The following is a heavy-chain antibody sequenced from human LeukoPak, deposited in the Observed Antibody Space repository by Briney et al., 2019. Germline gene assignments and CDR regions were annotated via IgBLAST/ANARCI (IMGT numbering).Heavy chain of an antibody. CDR2: ISWNGGSI. Sequence: PGGSLRLSCAASGFTFDDYAMHWVRQAPGKGLEWVSGISWNGGSIGYADSVKGRFTISRDNAKNSLYLQMNSLRAEDTALYYCAKDMGGAVAGFDYWGQGTLVTVSS. CDR1: GFTFDDYA. J-gene: IGHJ4*02. CDR3: AKDMGGAVAGFDY. D-gene: IGHD6-19*01. V-gene: IGHV3-9*01.